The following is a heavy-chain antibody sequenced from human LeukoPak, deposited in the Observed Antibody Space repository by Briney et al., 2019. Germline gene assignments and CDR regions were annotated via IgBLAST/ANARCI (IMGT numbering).Heavy chain of an antibody. J-gene: IGHJ4*02. CDR3: TRRRPGGSYRDS. D-gene: IGHD3-16*01. CDR2: IKQDESEK. Sequence: QPGGSLRLSCAASGFTFTSYWMSWVRQAPGKGLEWVANIKQDESEKYYVDSVKGRFTISRDNAKNSLFLQMNSLRAEDTAVYHCTRRRPGGSYRDSWGQGTLVTVSS. CDR1: GFTFTSYW. V-gene: IGHV3-7*05.